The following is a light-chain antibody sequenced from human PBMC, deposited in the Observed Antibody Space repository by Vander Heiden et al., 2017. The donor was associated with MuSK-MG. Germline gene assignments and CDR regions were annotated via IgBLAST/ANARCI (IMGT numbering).Light chain of an antibody. CDR1: QGISKF. V-gene: IGKV1-27*01. CDR2: TAS. CDR3: QKYNSDPPWT. J-gene: IGKJ1*01. Sequence: DLQMTQSPSSLSASIGDRVTITCRASQGISKFLAWFQQKPGKVPKLLIYTASTLQSGVPSRFSGSGYGTDFTLTISSLQPEDVATYYCQKYNSDPPWTFGQGTKVEI.